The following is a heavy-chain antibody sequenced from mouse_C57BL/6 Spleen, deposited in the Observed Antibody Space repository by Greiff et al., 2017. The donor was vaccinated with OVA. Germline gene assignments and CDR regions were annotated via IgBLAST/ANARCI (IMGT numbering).Heavy chain of an antibody. CDR1: GFTFSSYA. Sequence: EVMLVESGGGLVKPGGSLKLSCAASGFTFSSYAMSWVRQTPEKRLEWVATISDGGSYTYYPDNVKGRFTISRDNAKNNLYLQMSHLKSEDTAMYYCASSDYDAKFADWGQGTLVTVSA. CDR3: ASSDYDAKFAD. D-gene: IGHD2-4*01. V-gene: IGHV5-4*03. CDR2: ISDGGSYT. J-gene: IGHJ3*01.